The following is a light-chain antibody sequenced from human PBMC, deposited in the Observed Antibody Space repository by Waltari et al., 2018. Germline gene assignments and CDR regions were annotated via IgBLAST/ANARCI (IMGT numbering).Light chain of an antibody. CDR1: SGHSTYA. CDR2: LNSDGSH. CDR3: QTWGTGPRV. V-gene: IGLV4-69*01. Sequence: QLVLTQSPSASASLGASVKLPCTLSSGHSTYAIAWHQQQPEKGPRYLMKLNSDGSHSKGDGVPDLFSGSSSGAERYLTISSLQSEDEADYYCQTWGTGPRVFGGGTKLTVL. J-gene: IGLJ3*02.